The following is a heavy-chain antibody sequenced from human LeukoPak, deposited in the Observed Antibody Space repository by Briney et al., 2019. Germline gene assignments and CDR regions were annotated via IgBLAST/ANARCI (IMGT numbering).Heavy chain of an antibody. Sequence: SETLSLTCTVSGGSISSYYWSWIRQPPGKGLEWIGYVHYSGTTDYNPSLQSRVTISLDTSKNQFSLKLTSVTAADTAVYYCARGSPVGGFWGQGTLVTVSS. V-gene: IGHV4-59*01. J-gene: IGHJ4*02. CDR2: VHYSGTT. D-gene: IGHD3-10*01. CDR3: ARGSPVGGF. CDR1: GGSISSYY.